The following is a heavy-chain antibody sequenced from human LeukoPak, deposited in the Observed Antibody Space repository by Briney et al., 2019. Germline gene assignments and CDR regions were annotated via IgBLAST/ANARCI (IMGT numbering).Heavy chain of an antibody. CDR1: GFTFSSYW. CDR2: INSDGSST. V-gene: IGHV3-74*01. D-gene: IGHD5-18*01. Sequence: GGSLRLSCAASGFTFSSYWMHWVRQAPGRGLVWVSRINSDGSSTSYADSVKGRFTISRDNAKNTLYLQMNSLRAEDTAVYYCEMTAPYYYGMDVWGQGTTVTVSS. J-gene: IGHJ6*02. CDR3: EMTAPYYYGMDV.